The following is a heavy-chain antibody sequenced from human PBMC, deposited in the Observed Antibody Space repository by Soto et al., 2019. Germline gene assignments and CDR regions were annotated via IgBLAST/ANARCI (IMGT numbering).Heavy chain of an antibody. CDR1: GGSISSGGYS. D-gene: IGHD5-18*01. V-gene: IGHV4-30-2*01. CDR3: TSGYSSANTYYFDY. J-gene: IGHJ4*02. CDR2: IYHSGST. Sequence: QLQLQESGSGLVKPSQTLSLTCAVSGGSISSGGYSWSWIRQPPGKGLEWIGYIYHSGSTYYNPSHTRRVTMSVDTSKHQFTLELSTVTAADTALYYGTSGYSSANTYYFDYWGQGTLVTVSS.